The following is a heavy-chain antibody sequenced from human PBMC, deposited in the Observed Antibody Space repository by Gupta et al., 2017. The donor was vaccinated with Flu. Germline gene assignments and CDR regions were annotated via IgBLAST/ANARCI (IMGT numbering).Heavy chain of an antibody. CDR2: ISYDGSNK. CDR3: AKAGYGDYPYGMDV. V-gene: IGHV3-30*18. Sequence: QAPGKGLEWVAVISYDGSNKYYADSVKGRFTISRDNSKNTLYLQMNSLRAEDTAVYYCAKAGYGDYPYGMDVWGQGTTVTVSS. D-gene: IGHD4-17*01. J-gene: IGHJ6*02.